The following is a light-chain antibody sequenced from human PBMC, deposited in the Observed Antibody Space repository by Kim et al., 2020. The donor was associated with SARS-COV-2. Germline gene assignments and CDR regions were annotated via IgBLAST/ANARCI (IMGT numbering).Light chain of an antibody. J-gene: IGKJ4*01. CDR3: QQYNSLSGLT. CDR1: QSISSW. Sequence: DIQMTQSPSTLSASVGDRVTITCRASQSISSWLAWYQQKPGKVPKLLIYKASSLESGVPSRFSGSGSGTEFTLTISSLQPDDFATYYCQQYNSLSGLTFGGGTKVDIK. V-gene: IGKV1-5*03. CDR2: KAS.